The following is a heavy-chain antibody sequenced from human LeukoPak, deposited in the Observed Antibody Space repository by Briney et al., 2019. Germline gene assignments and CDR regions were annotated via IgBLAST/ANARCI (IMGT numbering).Heavy chain of an antibody. Sequence: GGSLTLSCAASGFTVSSNYMSWVRQAPGKGLEWVSVIYSGGSTYYADSVKGRFTISRDNSKNTLYLQMNSLRAEDTAVYYCAREGGSIAARGGDYYYMDVWGKGTTVTVSS. CDR2: IYSGGST. CDR3: AREGGSIAARGGDYYYMDV. J-gene: IGHJ6*03. D-gene: IGHD6-6*01. V-gene: IGHV3-66*02. CDR1: GFTVSSNY.